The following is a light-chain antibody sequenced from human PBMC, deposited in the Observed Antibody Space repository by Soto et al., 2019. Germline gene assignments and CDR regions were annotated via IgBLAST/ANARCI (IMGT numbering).Light chain of an antibody. J-gene: IGLJ3*02. CDR3: QSYDGSLRAWV. CDR2: GNT. CDR1: TSNIGARYD. Sequence: QSVLTQPPSVSGTPGQRVTISCTGSTSNIGARYDVHWYQQLPGTAPKLLIYGNTNRPSGVPDRFSGSKSGTSASLAITGLQAEDEADYYCQSYDGSLRAWVFGGGTKLTVL. V-gene: IGLV1-40*01.